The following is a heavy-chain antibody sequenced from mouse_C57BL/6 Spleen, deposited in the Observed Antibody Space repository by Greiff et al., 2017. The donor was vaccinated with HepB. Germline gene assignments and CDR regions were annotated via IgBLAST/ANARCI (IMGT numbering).Heavy chain of an antibody. CDR3: SRVSSGYAMDY. D-gene: IGHD3-2*02. Sequence: VQLQQSGPELVKPGASVKISCKASGYAFSSSWMNWVKQRPGKGLEWIGRIYPGDGDTNSNGKFKGKATLTADKSSSTAYMQLRSLTSEDAAVYFCSRVSSGYAMDYWGQGTSVTVSS. J-gene: IGHJ4*01. V-gene: IGHV1-82*01. CDR1: GYAFSSSW. CDR2: IYPGDGDT.